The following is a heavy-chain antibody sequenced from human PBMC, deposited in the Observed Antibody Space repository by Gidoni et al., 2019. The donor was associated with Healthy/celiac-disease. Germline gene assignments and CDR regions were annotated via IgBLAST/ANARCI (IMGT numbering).Heavy chain of an antibody. Sequence: EVQLVESGGGLVQPGRSLRLSCAAYGFTFDDYAMHWVRQAPGKGLEWVSGISWNSGSIGYADSVKGRFTISRDNAKNSLYLQMNSLRAEDTALYYCAKERWIAAAGSLGFDYWGQGTLVTVSS. CDR1: GFTFDDYA. J-gene: IGHJ4*02. D-gene: IGHD6-13*01. CDR2: ISWNSGSI. CDR3: AKERWIAAAGSLGFDY. V-gene: IGHV3-9*01.